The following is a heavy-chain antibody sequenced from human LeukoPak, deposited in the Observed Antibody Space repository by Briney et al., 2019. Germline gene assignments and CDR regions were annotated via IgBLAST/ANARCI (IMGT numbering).Heavy chain of an antibody. V-gene: IGHV4-34*01. Sequence: SETLSLTCAVYGGSFSGYYWSWIRQPPGKGLEWIGEINHSGSTNYNPSLKSRVTISVDTSKNQFSLKLSSVTAADTAVYYCARATRALTTETSNWFDPWGQGTLVTVSS. J-gene: IGHJ5*02. CDR1: GGSFSGYY. CDR3: ARATRALTTETSNWFDP. CDR2: INHSGST. D-gene: IGHD4-17*01.